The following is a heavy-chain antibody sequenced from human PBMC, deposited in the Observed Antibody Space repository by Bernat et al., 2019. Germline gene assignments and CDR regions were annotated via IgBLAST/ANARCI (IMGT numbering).Heavy chain of an antibody. J-gene: IGHJ4*02. V-gene: IGHV3-48*02. D-gene: IGHD3-22*01. CDR2: ISSSSGII. Sequence: EVHLVESGGGLVQPGGSLRLSCAASGFTFSSYSMNWVRQAPGKGLEWVSYISSSSGIIYYADSVKGRFTISRDNAKNSLYLQMNSLRDEDTAVYYCARGYYDGSGVTYFDYWGQGTLVTVSS. CDR3: ARGYYDGSGVTYFDY. CDR1: GFTFSSYS.